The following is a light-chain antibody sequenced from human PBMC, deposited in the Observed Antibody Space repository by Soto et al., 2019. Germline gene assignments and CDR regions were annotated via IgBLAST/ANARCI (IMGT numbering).Light chain of an antibody. CDR2: GAS. V-gene: IGKV3-20*01. J-gene: IGKJ1*01. CDR3: QQYGRSPGT. CDR1: QSVSSSY. Sequence: EIVLTQSPGTLSLSPGERATLSCRASQSVSSSYLAWYQQRPGQAPRPLIYGASSRATGLPARFSGSGSGTDSAPTISRLEPEDFAVYYCQQYGRSPGTFGQGTKVEIK.